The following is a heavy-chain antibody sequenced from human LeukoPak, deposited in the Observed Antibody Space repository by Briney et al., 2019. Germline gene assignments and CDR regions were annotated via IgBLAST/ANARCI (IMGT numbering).Heavy chain of an antibody. CDR2: IIPILGIA. V-gene: IGHV1-69*04. D-gene: IGHD2-15*01. CDR1: GGTFSSYA. J-gene: IGHJ3*02. Sequence: SVKVSCKASGGTFSSYAISWVRQAPGQGLEWMGRIIPILGIANYAQKFQGRVTITADKSTSTAYMELSSLRSEDTAVYYCARVGGGNPVHAFDIWGQGTMVTVSS. CDR3: ARVGGGNPVHAFDI.